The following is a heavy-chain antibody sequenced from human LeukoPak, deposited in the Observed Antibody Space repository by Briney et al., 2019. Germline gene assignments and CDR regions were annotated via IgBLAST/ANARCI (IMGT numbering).Heavy chain of an antibody. J-gene: IGHJ1*01. CDR2: ISACNGNT. D-gene: IGHD1-26*01. Sequence: ASVKVSCTASGYSFPSSGISWVRQAPGQGLEWMGWISACNGNTNYAQKLQGRVTMTTDTSTSTAYMELRSLRSDDTAVYYCASSPGTVGTTNYFRHWGQGTLVTVSS. CDR1: GYSFPSSG. CDR3: ASSPGTVGTTNYFRH. V-gene: IGHV1-18*01.